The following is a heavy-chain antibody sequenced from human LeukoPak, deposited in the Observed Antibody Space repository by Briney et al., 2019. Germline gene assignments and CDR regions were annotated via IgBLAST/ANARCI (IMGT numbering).Heavy chain of an antibody. Sequence: GGSLRLSCAASGFTFDDYAMHWVRQAPGKGLEWVSGVSWNSGSIGYADSVKGRFTISRDNAKNSLYLQMNSLRAEDTALYYCAKAQWLRFPTYFDYWGQGTLVTVSS. D-gene: IGHD5-12*01. J-gene: IGHJ4*02. CDR2: VSWNSGSI. CDR3: AKAQWLRFPTYFDY. V-gene: IGHV3-9*01. CDR1: GFTFDDYA.